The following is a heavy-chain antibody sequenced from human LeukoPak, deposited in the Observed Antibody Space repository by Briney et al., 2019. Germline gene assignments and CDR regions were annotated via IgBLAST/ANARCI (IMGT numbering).Heavy chain of an antibody. CDR1: GGSISSGSYC. D-gene: IGHD3-9*01. J-gene: IGHJ2*01. CDR3: AREGDILTGYYLYWYFDL. CDR2: IYTSGST. V-gene: IGHV4-61*02. Sequence: PSETLSLTCTVSGGSISSGSYCWSWIRQPAGKGLEWIGRIYTSGSTNYNPSLKSRVTISVDTSKNQFSLKLSSVTAADTAVYYCAREGDILTGYYLYWYFDLWGRGTLVTVSS.